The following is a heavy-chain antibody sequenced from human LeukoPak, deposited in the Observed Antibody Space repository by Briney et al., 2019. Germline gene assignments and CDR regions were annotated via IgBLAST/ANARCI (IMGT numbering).Heavy chain of an antibody. V-gene: IGHV3-23*01. CDR3: AKGTDFGVVTTFDY. Sequence: PGGSLRLSCAASGFTFSSYAMSWVRQAPGKGLEWVSAISGSGGSTYYADSVKGRFTTSRDNSKNTLYLQMNSLRAEDTAVYYCAKGTDFGVVTTFDYWGQGTLVTVSS. D-gene: IGHD3-3*01. CDR1: GFTFSSYA. CDR2: ISGSGGST. J-gene: IGHJ4*02.